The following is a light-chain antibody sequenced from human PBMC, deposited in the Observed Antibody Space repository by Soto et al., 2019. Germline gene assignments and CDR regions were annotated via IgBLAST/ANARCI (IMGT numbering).Light chain of an antibody. CDR1: QDIGNS. J-gene: IGKJ3*01. CDR3: QKSDHLPL. CDR2: DAY. Sequence: DIQMTPSPPSLSASVGDRVTITCQASQDIGNSLNWFQHKPGKAPNLVIYDAYNLEIGVPSRFSGSGSGTDFTFAITSLRPGDIATYYCQKSDHLPLFGRGTKVESK. V-gene: IGKV1-33*01.